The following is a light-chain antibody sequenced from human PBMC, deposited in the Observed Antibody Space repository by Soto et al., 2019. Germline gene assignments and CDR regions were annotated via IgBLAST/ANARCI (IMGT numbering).Light chain of an antibody. CDR3: LQYNSYSNMYT. V-gene: IGKV1-5*03. Sequence: IQMTQFPSILSASVGDRVTITCRASQNIDRWLAWHQQKPGKAPKLVIYEASKLESGVPSRFSGSRSGTEFTLTISCLQPDDVATYYCLQYNSYSNMYTFGQGTKLEIK. CDR1: QNIDRW. J-gene: IGKJ2*01. CDR2: EAS.